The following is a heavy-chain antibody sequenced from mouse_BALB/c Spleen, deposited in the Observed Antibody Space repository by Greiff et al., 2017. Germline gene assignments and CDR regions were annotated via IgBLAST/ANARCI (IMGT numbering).Heavy chain of an antibody. CDR2: INSNGGST. Sequence: DVKLVESGGGLVKLGGSLKLSCAASGFTFSSYYMSWVRQTPEKRLELVAAINSNGGSTYYPDTVKGRFTISRDNAKNTLYLQMSSLKSEDTALYYCARGRQLRLPSYWGQGTLVTVSA. J-gene: IGHJ3*01. V-gene: IGHV5-6-2*01. CDR3: ARGRQLRLPSY. CDR1: GFTFSSYY. D-gene: IGHD3-2*02.